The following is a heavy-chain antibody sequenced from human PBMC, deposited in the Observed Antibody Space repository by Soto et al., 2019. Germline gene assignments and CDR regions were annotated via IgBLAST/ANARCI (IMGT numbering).Heavy chain of an antibody. CDR3: AKVSSSWYAGFFDL. V-gene: IGHV3-23*01. J-gene: IGHJ4*02. CDR1: GFTLSIHV. D-gene: IGHD6-13*01. CDR2: FSESGDSI. Sequence: GGSLRLSCTASGFTLSIHVITRGRPAPGKGLEWVSGFSESGDSIYYADSVKGRFTIYRDNSMNTLYLKMNTLRVEDTAVYYCAKVSSSWYAGFFDLWGQGTLVTVSS.